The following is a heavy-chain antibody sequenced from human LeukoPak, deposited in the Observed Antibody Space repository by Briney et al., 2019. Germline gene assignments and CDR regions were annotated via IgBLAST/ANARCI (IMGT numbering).Heavy chain of an antibody. CDR1: GGSISSSNW. CDR2: IHHSGSS. Sequence: SETLSLTCAVSGGSISSSNWWSWVRQPPGKGLEWIGEIHHSGSSNYNPSLKSRVTISVDKSKNQISLKLSSVTAADTAIYYCAKNGQSGFSFDPWGQGTLVTVSS. D-gene: IGHD2-8*01. J-gene: IGHJ5*02. CDR3: AKNGQSGFSFDP. V-gene: IGHV4-4*02.